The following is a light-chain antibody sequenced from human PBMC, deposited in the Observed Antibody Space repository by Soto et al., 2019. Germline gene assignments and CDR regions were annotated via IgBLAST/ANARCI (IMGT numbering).Light chain of an antibody. Sequence: DIQMTQSPSSLSAPVLDGLTVTCQASQDIKKDLNWYQQKSGKAPKLLIYDASDLETGVPSRFSGSGSGTDFTFTINSLQPEDIATYYCQKYDNLPLTFGGGTKVDIK. CDR1: QDIKKD. V-gene: IGKV1-33*01. J-gene: IGKJ4*01. CDR3: QKYDNLPLT. CDR2: DAS.